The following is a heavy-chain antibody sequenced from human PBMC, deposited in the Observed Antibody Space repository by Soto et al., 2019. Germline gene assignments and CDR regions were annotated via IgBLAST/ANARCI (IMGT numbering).Heavy chain of an antibody. CDR3: ARRYGGGFDY. J-gene: IGHJ4*02. D-gene: IGHD3-10*01. V-gene: IGHV4-59*08. CDR2: IYPSGST. Sequence: QVQLLESGPGLVKPSETLSLTCTVSGGSISSYYWSWIRQPPGKGLEWIGYIYPSGSTNYNPSLKSRVTISVDTSKTQFSLKLSSVTAADTAVYYCARRYGGGFDYWGQGTLVTVSS. CDR1: GGSISSYY.